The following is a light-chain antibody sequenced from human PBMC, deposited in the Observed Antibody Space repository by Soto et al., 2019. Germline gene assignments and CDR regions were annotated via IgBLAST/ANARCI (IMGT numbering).Light chain of an antibody. CDR3: QAWDPALGV. Sequence: SYELTQPPSVSVSPGQTASITCSGDKLGDKYACWYQQKPGQSPVLVIYQDSKRPSGIPERFSGSNSGNTATLTIRGTQAMDEADYYCQAWDPALGVFGGGTMLTVL. CDR2: QDS. V-gene: IGLV3-1*01. J-gene: IGLJ2*01. CDR1: KLGDKY.